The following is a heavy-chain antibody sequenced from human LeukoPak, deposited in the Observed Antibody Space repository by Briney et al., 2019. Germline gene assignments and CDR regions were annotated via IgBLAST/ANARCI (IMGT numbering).Heavy chain of an antibody. CDR1: GYTFTSYG. J-gene: IGHJ5*02. D-gene: IGHD2-2*01. V-gene: IGHV1-18*01. CDR3: ARGGYCSSTSCYPRTRTFDP. Sequence: ASVKVSCKASGYTFTSYGISWVRQAPGQGLEWMGWISAYNGNTNYAQELQGRVTMTTDTSTSTAYMELSRLRSDDTAVYYCARGGYCSSTSCYPRTRTFDPWGQGTLVTVSS. CDR2: ISAYNGNT.